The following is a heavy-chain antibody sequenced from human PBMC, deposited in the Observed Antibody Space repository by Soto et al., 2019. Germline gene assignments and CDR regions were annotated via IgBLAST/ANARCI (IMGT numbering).Heavy chain of an antibody. J-gene: IGHJ4*02. CDR2: ISAYNRNT. Sequence: QVQLVQSGAEVKKPGASVKVSCKASGYTFTNYGVSWVRQAPGQGLEWMGWISAYNRNTNYAQKLQGRVTMTTDTSTSTAYMELRSLRSDDTGTYFCARDKGNSGPYYFDYWGQGTLVTVSS. CDR1: GYTFTNYG. D-gene: IGHD1-26*01. CDR3: ARDKGNSGPYYFDY. V-gene: IGHV1-18*01.